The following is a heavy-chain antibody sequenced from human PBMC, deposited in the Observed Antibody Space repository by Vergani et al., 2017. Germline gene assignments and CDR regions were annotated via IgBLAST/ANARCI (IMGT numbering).Heavy chain of an antibody. CDR3: VRVPLIRGGSGNYGINNYHGMDV. CDR2: VNQDGSEK. J-gene: IGHJ6*02. V-gene: IGHV3-7*01. CDR1: GFISCSYW. D-gene: IGHD3-10*01. Sequence: EGQLVESGGDWVQRGGSLRLSCAASGFISCSYWMSWVRQAPGKGLEWVANVNQDGSEKYYVDSVRGRFTISRDNAKNSIYLQMNSLRAEDTAVYFCVRVPLIRGGSGNYGINNYHGMDVWGQGTTVIVSS.